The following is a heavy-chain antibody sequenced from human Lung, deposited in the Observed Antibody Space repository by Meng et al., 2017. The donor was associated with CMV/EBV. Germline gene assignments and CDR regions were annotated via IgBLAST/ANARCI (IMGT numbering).Heavy chain of an antibody. J-gene: IGHJ4*01. CDR3: AKSSDNGWSS. CDR1: GYSFSGFY. V-gene: IGHV1-2*06. Sequence: VQLVQSGAEWKRPGASVKISCQASGYSFSGFYLNWARQAPGHGLEWLGRVNPISDDTHLAQKFEGRITVTRGATINTAFMELTRLRPDDTAVYYCAKSSDNGWSSWGPGTLVTVSS. CDR2: VNPISDDT. D-gene: IGHD6-19*01.